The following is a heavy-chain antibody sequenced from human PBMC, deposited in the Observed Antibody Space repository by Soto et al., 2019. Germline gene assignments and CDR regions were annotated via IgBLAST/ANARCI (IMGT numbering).Heavy chain of an antibody. V-gene: IGHV4-31*03. D-gene: IGHD2-15*01. Sequence: SSETLSLTSSVSGGSMNTIDYYWTWIRQHPGQCLEWIGNVYFRGNTSYNPPRESRITISLDTSKNPFSLTLSSVTAADTALYYCAKGGSGGSDGALDAFDIWGQGTM. CDR1: GGSMNTIDYY. CDR3: AKGGSGGSDGALDAFDI. CDR2: VYFRGNT. J-gene: IGHJ3*02.